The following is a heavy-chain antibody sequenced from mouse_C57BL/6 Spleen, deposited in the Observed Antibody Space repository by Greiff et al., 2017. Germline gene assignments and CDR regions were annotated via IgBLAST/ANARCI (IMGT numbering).Heavy chain of an antibody. J-gene: IGHJ4*01. Sequence: VQLQQSGPVLVKPGASVKMSCKASGYTFTDYYMNWVKQSHGKSLEWIGVINPYNGGTSYNQKFKGKATLTVDQSSSTAYMELNSLTSEDAAVYYCARGSIYYYGSSSFYYAMDYWGQGTSVTVSS. V-gene: IGHV1-19*01. CDR3: ARGSIYYYGSSSFYYAMDY. D-gene: IGHD1-1*01. CDR1: GYTFTDYY. CDR2: INPYNGGT.